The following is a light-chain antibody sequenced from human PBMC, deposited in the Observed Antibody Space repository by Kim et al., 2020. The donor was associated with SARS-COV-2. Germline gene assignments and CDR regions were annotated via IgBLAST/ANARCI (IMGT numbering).Light chain of an antibody. CDR3: HQYDSSPPT. J-gene: IGKJ1*01. CDR1: HSIYRTY. Sequence: SPGERATLSCRANHSIYRTYLAWYQQIPGQPPRLLIYGAFSRATGIPDRFSGSGSGTDFTLTISRLEPEDFAVYYCHQYDSSPPTFGQGTKVEIK. CDR2: GAF. V-gene: IGKV3-20*01.